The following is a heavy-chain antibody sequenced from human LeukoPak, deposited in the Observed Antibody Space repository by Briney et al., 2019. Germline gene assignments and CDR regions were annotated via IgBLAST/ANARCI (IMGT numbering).Heavy chain of an antibody. D-gene: IGHD3-10*01. J-gene: IGHJ4*02. CDR1: GFTFSSYW. CDR3: ARDGVIYGSYFDY. Sequence: GGSLRLSCAASGFTFSSYWMSWVRQAPGKGLEWVANIKQDGSEKYYVDSVKGRFTISRDNAKNSLYLQMYSLRAEDTAVYYCARDGVIYGSYFDYWGQGTLVTVSS. CDR2: IKQDGSEK. V-gene: IGHV3-7*01.